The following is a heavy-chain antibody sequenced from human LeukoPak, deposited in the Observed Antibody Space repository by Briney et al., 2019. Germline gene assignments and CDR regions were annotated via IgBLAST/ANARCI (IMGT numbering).Heavy chain of an antibody. Sequence: SETLSLTCAVYGGSFSGYYWSWIRQPPGKGLEWIGEINHSGSTNYNPSLKSRVTISVDTSKNQFSLKLSSVTAADTAVYYCASRGAYCSGDCYWDWGQGTLVTVSS. V-gene: IGHV4-34*01. CDR3: ASRGAYCSGDCYWD. CDR2: INHSGST. D-gene: IGHD2-21*02. J-gene: IGHJ4*02. CDR1: GGSFSGYY.